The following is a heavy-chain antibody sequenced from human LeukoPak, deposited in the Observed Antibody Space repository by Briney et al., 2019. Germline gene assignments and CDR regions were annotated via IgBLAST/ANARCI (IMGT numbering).Heavy chain of an antibody. V-gene: IGHV1-18*01. Sequence: ASVKVSCKASGGTFSSYAISWVRQAPGQGLEWMGWISAYNGNTNYAQKLQGRVTMTTDTSTSTAYMELRSLRSDDTAVYYCARVSSSSTTYGWGYYYYGMDVWGQGTTVTVSS. CDR1: GGTFSSYA. D-gene: IGHD2/OR15-2a*01. CDR2: ISAYNGNT. CDR3: ARVSSSSTTYGWGYYYYGMDV. J-gene: IGHJ6*02.